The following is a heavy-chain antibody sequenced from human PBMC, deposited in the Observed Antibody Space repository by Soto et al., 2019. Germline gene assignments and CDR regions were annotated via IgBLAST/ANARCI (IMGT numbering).Heavy chain of an antibody. CDR3: AKDTSGYSSSQDNWFDP. CDR1: GFTISSYA. V-gene: IGHV3-23*01. D-gene: IGHD6-13*01. J-gene: IGHJ5*02. Sequence: PGGSLRLSCAASGFTISSYAMSWVRQAPGKGLEWVSAISGSGGSTYYADSVKGRFTISRDNSKNTLYLQMNSLRAEDTAVYYCAKDTSGYSSSQDNWFDPWGQGTLVTVSS. CDR2: ISGSGGST.